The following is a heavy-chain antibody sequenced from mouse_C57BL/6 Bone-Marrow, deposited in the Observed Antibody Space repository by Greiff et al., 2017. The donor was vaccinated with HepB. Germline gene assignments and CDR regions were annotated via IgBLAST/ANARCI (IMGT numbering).Heavy chain of an antibody. Sequence: EVKLVESGGGLVKPGGSLKLSCAASGFTFSDYGMHWVRQAPEKGLEWVAYISSGSSTIYYADTVKGRFTISRDNAKNTLFLQMTSLRSEDTAMYYCARHGYYSFYYAMDYWGQGTSVTVSS. CDR3: ARHGYYSFYYAMDY. D-gene: IGHD2-3*01. CDR1: GFTFSDYG. J-gene: IGHJ4*01. V-gene: IGHV5-17*01. CDR2: ISSGSSTI.